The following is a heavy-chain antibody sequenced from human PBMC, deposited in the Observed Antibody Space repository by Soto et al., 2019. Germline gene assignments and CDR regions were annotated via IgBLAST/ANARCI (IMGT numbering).Heavy chain of an antibody. D-gene: IGHD2-21*01. CDR2: VYDSGTS. CDR3: ARYSPPKKSFDSNPGWLDP. V-gene: IGHV4-59*01. J-gene: IGHJ5*02. CDR1: GGSMNSYY. Sequence: QVQLQESGPGLVLPSETLSLTCTVSGGSMNSYYWTWVRQHPGKGLEWIGYVYDSGTSKYNASLESSITMSLDKSRNQFPPSLSYVTAADTAVYFCARYSPPKKSFDSNPGWLDPWGQGTLVAVSS.